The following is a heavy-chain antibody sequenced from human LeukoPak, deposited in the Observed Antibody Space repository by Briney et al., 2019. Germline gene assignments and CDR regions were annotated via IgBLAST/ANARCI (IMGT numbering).Heavy chain of an antibody. CDR1: GFTVTDNY. CDR3: ARTNPVYGDYDY. V-gene: IGHV3-53*01. CDR2: VYPDGRT. J-gene: IGHJ4*02. D-gene: IGHD4-17*01. Sequence: GGSLRLSCAVSGFTVTDNYMSWVHQAPGKGLQWVSVVYPDGRTYYADSVKGRFTISRDNSRNTLLLQLNSLRADDTAVYYCARTNPVYGDYDYWGQGTLVTVSS.